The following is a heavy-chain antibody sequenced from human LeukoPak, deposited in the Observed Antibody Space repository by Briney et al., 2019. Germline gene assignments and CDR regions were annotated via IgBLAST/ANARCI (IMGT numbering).Heavy chain of an antibody. CDR1: GYTFTGYY. CDR2: INPNSGGT. CDR3: ARVYYGSGSPSY. V-gene: IGHV1-2*02. J-gene: IGHJ4*02. D-gene: IGHD3-10*01. Sequence: ASVKVSCKASGYTFTGYYMHRVRQAPGQGLEWMGWINPNSGGTNYAQKFQGRVTMTRDTSISTAYMELSRLRSDDTAVYYCARVYYGSGSPSYWGQGTLVTVSS.